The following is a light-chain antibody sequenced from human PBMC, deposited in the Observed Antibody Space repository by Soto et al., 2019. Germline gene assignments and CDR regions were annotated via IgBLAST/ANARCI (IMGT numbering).Light chain of an antibody. CDR2: DAS. CDR1: QSISSW. V-gene: IGKV1-5*01. Sequence: DIQMTQSPSTLSASVGDRVTITCRASQSISSWLAWYQQKPGEAPKLLIYDASSLESGVPSRVSGSGSGTEFTLTIDSLQPDDFATYYCQEYKSYSWTFGQGTKVDIK. CDR3: QEYKSYSWT. J-gene: IGKJ1*01.